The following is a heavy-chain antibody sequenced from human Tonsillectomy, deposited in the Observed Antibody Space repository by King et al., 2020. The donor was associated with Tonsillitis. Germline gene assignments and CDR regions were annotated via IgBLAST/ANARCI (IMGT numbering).Heavy chain of an antibody. D-gene: IGHD6-13*01. CDR1: GFTSRSYW. J-gene: IGHJ4*02. Sequence: VQLVESGGGLVQPGGSLRLSCAASGFTSRSYWMSWVRQAPGKGLEWVANIKQDGSEKYYVDSVKGRFTISRDNAKNSLYLQMNSLRADDPAVYYCARRIAAPDPGPYYFDSGGQGTLVTVSS. V-gene: IGHV3-7*01. CDR2: IKQDGSEK. CDR3: ARRIAAPDPGPYYFDS.